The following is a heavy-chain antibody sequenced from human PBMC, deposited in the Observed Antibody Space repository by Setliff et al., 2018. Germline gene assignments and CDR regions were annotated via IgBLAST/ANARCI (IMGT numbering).Heavy chain of an antibody. D-gene: IGHD3-3*01. CDR1: GFSITSGYY. CDR3: RYWSGYYNNDY. V-gene: IGHV4-38-2*01. J-gene: IGHJ4*02. CDR2: IFQSGIT. Sequence: PSETLSLTCAVSGFSITSGYYWGWIRQSPGKGPEWIGNIFQSGITFYNPSLKSRVTMSLDTSKNQFSLKLRSVTAADTAVYYCRYWSGYYNNDYWGQGTLVTVSS.